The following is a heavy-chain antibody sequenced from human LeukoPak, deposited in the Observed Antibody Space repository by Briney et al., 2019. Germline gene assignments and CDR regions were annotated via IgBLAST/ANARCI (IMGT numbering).Heavy chain of an antibody. D-gene: IGHD3-22*01. J-gene: IGHJ5*02. CDR2: IYYSGGT. Sequence: SETLSLTCTVSGGSISTYYWSWIRQPPGKGLEWIGYIYYSGGTNYNPSLKSRVTTSVDTSKNQFSLKLSSVTAADTAVYYCARTDSSGYYYWFDPWGQGTLVTVSS. CDR1: GGSISTYY. V-gene: IGHV4-59*08. CDR3: ARTDSSGYYYWFDP.